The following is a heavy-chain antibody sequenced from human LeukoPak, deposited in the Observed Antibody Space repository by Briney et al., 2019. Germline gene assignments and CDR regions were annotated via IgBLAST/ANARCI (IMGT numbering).Heavy chain of an antibody. Sequence: GGSLRLSCAASGFTFSSYSTNWVRQAPGKGLEWVSSISSSSSYIYYADSVKGRFTISRDNAKNSLYLQMNSLRAEDTAVYYCARDRPSSGYYWAVDYWGQGTLVTVSS. CDR1: GFTFSSYS. CDR3: ARDRPSSGYYWAVDY. CDR2: ISSSSSYI. D-gene: IGHD3-22*01. J-gene: IGHJ4*02. V-gene: IGHV3-21*01.